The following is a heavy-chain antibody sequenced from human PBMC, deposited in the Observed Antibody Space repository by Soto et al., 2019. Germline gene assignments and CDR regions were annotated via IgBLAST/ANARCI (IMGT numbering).Heavy chain of an antibody. CDR1: GFSFSNYA. CDR3: ARDPSRGRAWARYLDL. J-gene: IGHJ2*01. V-gene: IGHV3-48*01. D-gene: IGHD1-26*01. Sequence: EVQLVESGGGLVQPGGSLRLSCAASGFSFSNYAMDWVRQAPGKGLEWVSYISGSSSNIRYADSVKGRFTISRDNAKSAVYLQMNSLRADDTAVYYCARDPSRGRAWARYLDLWGRGTLVTVSS. CDR2: ISGSSSNI.